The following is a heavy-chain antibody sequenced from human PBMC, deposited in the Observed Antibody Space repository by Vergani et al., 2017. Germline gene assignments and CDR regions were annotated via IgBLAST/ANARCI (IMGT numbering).Heavy chain of an antibody. CDR1: GGSFSGYY. V-gene: IGHV4-34*01. J-gene: IGHJ5*02. CDR3: ARDSGTAMWGDWYDP. Sequence: QVQLQQWGAGLLKPSETLSLTCAVYGGSFSGYYWSWIRQPPGKGLEWIGEINHSGSTNYNPSLKSRVTISVDTYKNQFSLKLSSVTAADTAVYYCARDSGTAMWGDWYDPWGQGTLVTVSS. CDR2: INHSGST. D-gene: IGHD5-18*01.